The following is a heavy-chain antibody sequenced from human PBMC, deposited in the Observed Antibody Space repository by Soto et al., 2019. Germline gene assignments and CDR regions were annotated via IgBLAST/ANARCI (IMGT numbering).Heavy chain of an antibody. Sequence: SETLSLTCAVYGGSFSGYYWSWIRQPPGKGLEWIGEINHSGSTNYNPSLKSRVTISVDTSKNQFSLKLSSVTAADTAVYYCAREPYYYDSSGSAWGQGTLVTVSS. CDR3: AREPYYYDSSGSA. CDR2: INHSGST. J-gene: IGHJ4*02. V-gene: IGHV4-34*09. CDR1: GGSFSGYY. D-gene: IGHD3-22*01.